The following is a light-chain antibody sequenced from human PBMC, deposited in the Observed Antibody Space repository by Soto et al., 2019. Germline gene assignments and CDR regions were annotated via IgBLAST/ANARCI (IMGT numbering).Light chain of an antibody. Sequence: QSALTQPASVSGSPGQSITVSCTGTSNDVGAYNYVSWYQQHPGTAPKLMIYDVSNRPSGVSNRFSGSKSGNTASLTISGLQAEDEADYYCTSYTSSRTDVFGTGTKLTV. CDR2: DVS. CDR1: SNDVGAYNY. CDR3: TSYTSSRTDV. J-gene: IGLJ1*01. V-gene: IGLV2-14*03.